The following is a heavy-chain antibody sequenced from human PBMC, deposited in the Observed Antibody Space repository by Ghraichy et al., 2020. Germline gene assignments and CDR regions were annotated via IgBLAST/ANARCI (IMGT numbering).Heavy chain of an antibody. J-gene: IGHJ6*02. CDR2: IWYDGTST. CDR1: GFTFSNYG. CDR3: ARAAQTGAAGTTYYAMDV. D-gene: IGHD6-13*01. V-gene: IGHV3-33*01. Sequence: GGSLRLSCAASGFTFSNYGMHWVRQAPGKGLEWVAVIWYDGTSTYYADSVKGRFTISRDNSKNTVHVQMNSLRVDDTAVYYCARAAQTGAAGTTYYAMDVWGQGTTVTVYS.